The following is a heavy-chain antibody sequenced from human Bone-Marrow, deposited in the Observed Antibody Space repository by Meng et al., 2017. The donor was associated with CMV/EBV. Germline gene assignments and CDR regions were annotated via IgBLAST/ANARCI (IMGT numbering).Heavy chain of an antibody. D-gene: IGHD6-6*01. CDR2: IKQDGSEK. V-gene: IGHV3-7*01. CDR3: ARVGIAARLGWFDP. Sequence: GESLKISCAASGFTFSSYWMSWVRQAPGKGLEWVANIKQDGSEKYYVDSVKGRFTISRDNAKNSLYLQMNSLRAEDTAVYYCARVGIAARLGWFDPWGQGTLVTVSS. J-gene: IGHJ5*02. CDR1: GFTFSSYW.